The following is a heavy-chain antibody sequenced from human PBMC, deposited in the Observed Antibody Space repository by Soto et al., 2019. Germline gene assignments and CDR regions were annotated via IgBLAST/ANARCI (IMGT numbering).Heavy chain of an antibody. Sequence: ASVKVSCKASGYTFINYYIHWVRQAPGHGLEWMAIINPTGGSTNYALKFQGRLTLTMDTSTSTVYMELSSLRSEDTAVYYCARLVWCGELFPWRYFDDWGQRTLVTVSS. J-gene: IGHJ4*02. V-gene: IGHV1-46*01. CDR2: INPTGGST. D-gene: IGHD3-10*01. CDR3: ARLVWCGELFPWRYFDD. CDR1: GYTFINYY.